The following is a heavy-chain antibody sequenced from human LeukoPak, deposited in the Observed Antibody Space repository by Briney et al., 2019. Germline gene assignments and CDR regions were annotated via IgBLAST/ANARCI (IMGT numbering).Heavy chain of an antibody. J-gene: IGHJ3*02. D-gene: IGHD3-22*01. Sequence: PGGSLRLSCAASGFFFDSYSLNWVRQAPGKGLEWISYITDGSDTKYYAESVEGRFTISRDNAKNSLYLQMNSLRVEDTAVYYCARDLTRYYDSSGLRAFDIWGQGTMVTVSS. V-gene: IGHV3-48*01. CDR1: GFFFDSYS. CDR3: ARDLTRYYDSSGLRAFDI. CDR2: ITDGSDTK.